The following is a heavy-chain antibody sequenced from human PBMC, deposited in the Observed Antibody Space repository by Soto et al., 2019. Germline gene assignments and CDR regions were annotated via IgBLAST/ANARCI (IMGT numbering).Heavy chain of an antibody. CDR2: ISYNGNDK. V-gene: IGHV3-30*18. Sequence: QVQLVESGGGVVQPGRSLRLSCAASGFTFSNYGMHWVRQAPGKGLEWVAVISYNGNDKYHVDSVKGRFTISRGNSKNTLFLQMNSLRADDTAVYYCAKDSGRGSADYYFDYWGQGTLVTVSS. CDR1: GFTFSNYG. J-gene: IGHJ4*02. CDR3: AKDSGRGSADYYFDY. D-gene: IGHD3-10*01.